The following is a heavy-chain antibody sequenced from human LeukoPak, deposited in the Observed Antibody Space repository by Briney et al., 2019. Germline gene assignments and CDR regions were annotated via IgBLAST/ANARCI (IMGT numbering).Heavy chain of an antibody. CDR1: GGSISSDIYY. CDR2: ISYSGST. Sequence: SETLSLTCTVSGGSISSDIYYWGWFRQPPDKGLEWIGSISYSGSTYYNPSLKSRVTISIDTSKNQFSLKLRSVTAADTAVYYCVGDSTSWTSWFDPWGQGTLVTVSS. V-gene: IGHV4-39*07. D-gene: IGHD6-13*01. J-gene: IGHJ5*02. CDR3: VGDSTSWTSWFDP.